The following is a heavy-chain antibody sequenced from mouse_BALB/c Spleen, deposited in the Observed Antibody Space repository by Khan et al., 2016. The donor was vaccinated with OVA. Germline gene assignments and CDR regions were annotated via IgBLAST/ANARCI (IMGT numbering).Heavy chain of an antibody. CDR1: GFTFSTYG. D-gene: IGHD1-1*01. V-gene: IGHV5-6*01. Sequence: EVQLVESGGDLVKPGGSLKLSCAASGFTFSTYGMPWVRQTPDKRLEWVVTVSTGGSYTYYPDSVKGRFTISRDNAKNTLYLQISGLNSEDTAMFYCNSLADYYDSEGFAYWGQGTLVTVSA. CDR2: VSTGGSYT. J-gene: IGHJ3*01. CDR3: NSLADYYDSEGFAY.